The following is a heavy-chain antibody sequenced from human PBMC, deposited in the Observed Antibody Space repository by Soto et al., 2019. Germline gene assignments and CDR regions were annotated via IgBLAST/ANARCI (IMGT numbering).Heavy chain of an antibody. Sequence: GGSLRLSCAASGFTFSSYGMHWVRQAPGKGLEWVAVISYDGGSKYCADPVKGRFTISRDNSENTLSLQMNSLRAEDTAVYYCAKATTVTTRYYGMDVWGQGTTVTVSS. J-gene: IGHJ6*02. D-gene: IGHD4-17*01. CDR3: AKATTVTTRYYGMDV. V-gene: IGHV3-30*18. CDR1: GFTFSSYG. CDR2: ISYDGGSK.